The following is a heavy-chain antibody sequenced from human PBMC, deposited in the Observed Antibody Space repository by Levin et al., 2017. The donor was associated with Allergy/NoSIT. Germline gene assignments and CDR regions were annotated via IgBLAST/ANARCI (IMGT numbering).Heavy chain of an antibody. J-gene: IGHJ3*01. V-gene: IGHV3-9*01. CDR3: ARMPGINAFDL. CDR2: ISWNSGSI. Sequence: GGSLRLSCAASGFTLNSYAMHWVRQGPGKGLEWVSGISWNSGSIAYADSVKGRFTISKDNAKNSLYLEMSSLRAEDTALYYCARMPGINAFDLWGQGTMVTVSS. CDR1: GFTLNSYA. D-gene: IGHD1-14*01.